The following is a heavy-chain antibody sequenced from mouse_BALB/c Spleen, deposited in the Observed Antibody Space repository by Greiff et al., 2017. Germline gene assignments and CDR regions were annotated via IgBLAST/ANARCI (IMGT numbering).Heavy chain of an antibody. Sequence: QLQESGPELVKPGASVKVSCKASGYAFTSYNMYWVKQSHGKSLEWIGYIDPYNGGTSYNQKFKGKATLTVDKSSSTAYMHLNSLTSEDSAVYYCARPHYYGSSYAWFAYWGQGTLVTVSA. CDR2: IDPYNGGT. CDR1: GYAFTSYN. J-gene: IGHJ3*01. D-gene: IGHD1-1*01. V-gene: IGHV1S135*01. CDR3: ARPHYYGSSYAWFAY.